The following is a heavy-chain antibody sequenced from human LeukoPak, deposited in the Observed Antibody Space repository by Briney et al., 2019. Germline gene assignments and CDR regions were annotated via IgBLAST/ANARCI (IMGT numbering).Heavy chain of an antibody. J-gene: IGHJ6*03. CDR1: GGSFSGFY. Sequence: PSETLSPTCAVYGGSFSGFYWSWIRQPPGKGLEWIGEINHSGSTNYNPSLKSRVTISVDTSKNQFSLKLSSVTAADTAVYYCARGGLTAGTPPVYYYYYMGVWGKGTTVTVSS. CDR3: ARGGLTAGTPPVYYYYYMGV. D-gene: IGHD6-13*01. CDR2: INHSGST. V-gene: IGHV4-34*01.